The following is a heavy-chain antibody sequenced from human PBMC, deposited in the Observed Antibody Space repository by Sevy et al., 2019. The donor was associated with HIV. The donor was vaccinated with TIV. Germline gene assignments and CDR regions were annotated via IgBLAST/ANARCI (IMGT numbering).Heavy chain of an antibody. J-gene: IGHJ1*01. CDR3: AKDHNLWSEGGFLHH. D-gene: IGHD3-10*01. V-gene: IGHV3-30*18. Sequence: GGSLRLYCAASGFTFSSYAIHWVRQTPGKGLEWVAVISYDGNNKYYADSVKGRFTVSRDNSKNTLYAQMNSLRAEDTAVYYCAKDHNLWSEGGFLHHWGQGTLVTVSS. CDR1: GFTFSSYA. CDR2: ISYDGNNK.